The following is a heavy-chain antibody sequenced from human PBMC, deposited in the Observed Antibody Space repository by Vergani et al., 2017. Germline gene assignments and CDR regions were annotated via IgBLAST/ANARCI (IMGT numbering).Heavy chain of an antibody. Sequence: QVQLVQSGAEVKKPGSSVKVSCKASGGTFSSYAISWVRQAPGQGLEWMRGIIPIFGTANYAQTFPGRVTITADKATRQAYMELSSLRAEDTAVYYCARKIYCSGGSCYPTPYSWFDPWGQGTLVTVSS. J-gene: IGHJ5*02. CDR1: GGTFSSYA. D-gene: IGHD2-15*01. V-gene: IGHV1-69*06. CDR2: IIPIFGTA. CDR3: ARKIYCSGGSCYPTPYSWFDP.